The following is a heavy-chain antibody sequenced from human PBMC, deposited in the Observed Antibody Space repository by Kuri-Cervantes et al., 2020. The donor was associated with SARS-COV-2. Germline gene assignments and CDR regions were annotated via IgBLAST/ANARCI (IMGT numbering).Heavy chain of an antibody. V-gene: IGHV1-18*01. J-gene: IGHJ6*03. CDR2: ISAYNGNT. CDR1: GYTFTSYG. Sequence: ASGKVSCKASGYTFTSYGISRVRQAPGQGLEWMGWISAYNGNTNYAQKLQGRVTMTTDTSTSTAYMELRSLRSDDTAVYYCARGGYFDWLANLYYYYMDVCGKGTTVTVSS. D-gene: IGHD3-9*01. CDR3: ARGGYFDWLANLYYYYMDV.